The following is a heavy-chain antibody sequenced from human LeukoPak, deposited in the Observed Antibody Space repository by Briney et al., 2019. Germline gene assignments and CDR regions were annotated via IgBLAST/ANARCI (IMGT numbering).Heavy chain of an antibody. Sequence: PSQTLSLTCTVSGGSISSGGYYWSWIRQHPGKGLEWIEYIYYSGSTYYNPSLKSRVTISVDTSKNQFSLKLSSVTAADTAVYYCAREATTLDYFDYWGQGTLVTVSS. CDR2: IYYSGST. CDR1: GGSISSGGYY. V-gene: IGHV4-31*03. D-gene: IGHD1-26*01. J-gene: IGHJ4*02. CDR3: AREATTLDYFDY.